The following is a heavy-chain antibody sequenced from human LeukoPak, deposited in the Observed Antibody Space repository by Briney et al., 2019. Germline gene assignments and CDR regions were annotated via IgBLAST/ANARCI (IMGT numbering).Heavy chain of an antibody. CDR3: AKNWGYDYGDPFDY. D-gene: IGHD5-12*01. V-gene: IGHV3-43D*03. Sequence: GGSLRLSCAASGFTFSSYSMNWVRQAPGKGLEWVSLISWDGGSTYYADSVKGRFTISRDNSKNSLYLQMNSLRAEDTALYYCAKNWGYDYGDPFDYWGQGTLVTVSS. CDR2: ISWDGGST. CDR1: GFTFSSYS. J-gene: IGHJ4*02.